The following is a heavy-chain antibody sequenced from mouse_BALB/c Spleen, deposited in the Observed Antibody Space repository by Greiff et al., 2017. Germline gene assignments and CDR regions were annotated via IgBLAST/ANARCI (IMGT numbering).Heavy chain of an antibody. J-gene: IGHJ3*01. V-gene: IGHV1-14*01. CDR2: INPYNDGT. D-gene: IGHD2-4*01. CDR3: AREGVITTGGGFAY. CDR1: GYTFTSYV. Sequence: EVQLQQSGPELVKPGASVKMSCKASGYTFTSYVMHWVKQKPGQGLEWIGYINPYNDGTKYNEKFKGKATLTSDKSSSTAYMQLSSLTSEDSAVYYCAREGVITTGGGFAYWGQGTLVTVSA.